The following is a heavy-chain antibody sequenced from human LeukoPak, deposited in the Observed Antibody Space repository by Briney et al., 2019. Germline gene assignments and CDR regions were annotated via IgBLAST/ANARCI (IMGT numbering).Heavy chain of an antibody. CDR3: ARVPVVGATPSGFDY. Sequence: PGGSLRLSCAASGFTFSSYSMNWVRQAPGKGLEWVSYISSRSSSIYYADSVKGRFTLSRDNAKNSLYLQMNSLRDEDTAVYYCARVPVVGATPSGFDYWGQGTLVTVSS. V-gene: IGHV3-48*02. J-gene: IGHJ4*02. D-gene: IGHD1-26*01. CDR1: GFTFSSYS. CDR2: ISSRSSSI.